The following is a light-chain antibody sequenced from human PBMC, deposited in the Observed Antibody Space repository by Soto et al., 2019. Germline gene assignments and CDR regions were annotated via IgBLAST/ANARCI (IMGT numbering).Light chain of an antibody. CDR2: GVT. CDR3: SSYTSSTTLSVV. J-gene: IGLJ2*01. Sequence: QSALTQPASVSGSPGQSITISCTETSSDVGGYNYVSWYQQHPGKAPKVMIYGVTNRPSGVSNRFSGSKSGNTASLTISGLQAEDEADYYCSSYTSSTTLSVVFGGGTKLTVL. CDR1: SSDVGGYNY. V-gene: IGLV2-14*01.